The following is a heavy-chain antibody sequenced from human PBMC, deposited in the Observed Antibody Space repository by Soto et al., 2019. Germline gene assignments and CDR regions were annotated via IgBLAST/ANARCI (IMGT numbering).Heavy chain of an antibody. V-gene: IGHV1-2*04. Sequence: GASVKVSCKASGYTFTGYYMHWVRQAPGQGLEWMGWINPNSGGTNYAQKLQGWVTMTRDTSISTAYMELSRLRSDDTAVYYCARGSPIQLSPHYYYYGMDVWGQGTTVTVSS. CDR1: GYTFTGYY. J-gene: IGHJ6*02. CDR3: ARGSPIQLSPHYYYYGMDV. D-gene: IGHD5-18*01. CDR2: INPNSGGT.